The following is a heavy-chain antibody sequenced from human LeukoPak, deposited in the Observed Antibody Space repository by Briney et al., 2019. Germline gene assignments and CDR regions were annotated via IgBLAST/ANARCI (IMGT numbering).Heavy chain of an antibody. CDR2: ISSSSSYT. D-gene: IGHD3-9*01. Sequence: PGGSLRLSCAASGFXFSDYYISWIRQAPGKGLEWVSYISSSSSYTNYADSVKGRFTISRDNAKNSLYLQMNSLRAEDTAVYYCASGLLTGYPPGDYWGQGTLVTVSS. J-gene: IGHJ4*02. CDR3: ASGLLTGYPPGDY. CDR1: GFXFSDYY. V-gene: IGHV3-11*03.